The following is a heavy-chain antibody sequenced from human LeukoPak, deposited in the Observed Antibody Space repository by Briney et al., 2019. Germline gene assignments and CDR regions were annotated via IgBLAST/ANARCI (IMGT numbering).Heavy chain of an antibody. D-gene: IGHD3-9*01. Sequence: GGSLRLSCAASGFTFSGYDMNWVRQAPGKGLEWVSSISGSSSYIYYADSMKGRFTISRDNGKNSLYLQMNSLRAEDTAVYYCARDRYDILTGYSLRPYNWFDPWGQGTLVTVSS. J-gene: IGHJ5*02. CDR1: GFTFSGYD. CDR3: ARDRYDILTGYSLRPYNWFDP. CDR2: ISGSSSYI. V-gene: IGHV3-21*01.